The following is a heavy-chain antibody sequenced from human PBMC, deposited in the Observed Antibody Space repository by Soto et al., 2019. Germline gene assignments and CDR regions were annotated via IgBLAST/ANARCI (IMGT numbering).Heavy chain of an antibody. CDR2: ITGSGGGT. D-gene: IGHD2-21*01. Sequence: GALRLSCAASGFTFSNYAMTWVRQAPGRGLEWVSSITGSGGGTYYADSVKGRFTISRDNSKDTLFLQMNSLRAEDTAVYYCAKAGRLVINWFDTWGQGTLVTVSS. CDR1: GFTFSNYA. V-gene: IGHV3-23*01. CDR3: AKAGRLVINWFDT. J-gene: IGHJ5*02.